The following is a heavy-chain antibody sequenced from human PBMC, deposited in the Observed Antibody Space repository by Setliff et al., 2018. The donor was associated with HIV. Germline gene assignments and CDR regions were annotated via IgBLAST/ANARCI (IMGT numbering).Heavy chain of an antibody. CDR1: GYTFTSYG. CDR3: AREAVRYSSSWYGEYYKNYYYMDV. CDR2: ISAYNGDK. V-gene: IGHV1-18*01. J-gene: IGHJ6*03. D-gene: IGHD6-13*01. Sequence: ASVKVSCKASGYTFTSYGISWVRQAPGQGREWMGWISAYNGDKNYAQKFQGRVTMTTDTSTSTAYMALRSLRSDDTAVYYCAREAVRYSSSWYGEYYKNYYYMDVWGKGTTVTVSS.